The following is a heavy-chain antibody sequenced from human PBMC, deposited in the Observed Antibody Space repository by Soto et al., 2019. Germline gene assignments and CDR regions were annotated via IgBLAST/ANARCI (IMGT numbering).Heavy chain of an antibody. D-gene: IGHD4-17*01. CDR2: VYYRGRS. J-gene: IGHJ4*02. V-gene: IGHV4-39*01. CDR1: GCSVTNSSYY. Sequence: SETLSLPCAVSGCSVTNSSYYWGWIRQSPGKGLEWIGSVYYRGRSYSKSSVKSRVTISVDTSKNRFSLSLNSVTASDTAVYFCVSQRTTVPTQAYFDYWGPGALVPVSS. CDR3: VSQRTTVPTQAYFDY.